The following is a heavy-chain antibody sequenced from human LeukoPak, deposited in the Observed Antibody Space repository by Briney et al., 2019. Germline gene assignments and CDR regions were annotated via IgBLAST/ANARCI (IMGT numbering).Heavy chain of an antibody. CDR2: ISSSSSYI. Sequence: GGSLRLSCAASGFTFSSYSMNWVRQAPGKGLEWVSSISSSSSYIYYADSVKGRFTISRDNAKNSLYLQMNSLRAEDTAVYYCAREGGSYSVYYYYYMDVWGKGTTVTVSS. CDR1: GFTFSSYS. J-gene: IGHJ6*03. V-gene: IGHV3-21*01. D-gene: IGHD1-26*01. CDR3: AREGGSYSVYYYYYMDV.